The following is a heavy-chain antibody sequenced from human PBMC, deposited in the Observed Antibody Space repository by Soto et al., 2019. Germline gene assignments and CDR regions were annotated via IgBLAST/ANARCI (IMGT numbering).Heavy chain of an antibody. CDR3: ARNAFRGVVVTDMWDRCNCYY. CDR1: GGSFSGYY. J-gene: IGHJ4*02. D-gene: IGHD2-21*02. V-gene: IGHV4-34*01. Sequence: QVQLQQWGAGLLKPSETLSLPCAVYGGSFSGYYWSWIRQPPGKGLAWIGEINHSGSTNYNPALTRRVPISVDTSKNHFALKRSSVTAADTDVYYCARNAFRGVVVTDMWDRCNCYYWGRETLVTVST. CDR2: INHSGST.